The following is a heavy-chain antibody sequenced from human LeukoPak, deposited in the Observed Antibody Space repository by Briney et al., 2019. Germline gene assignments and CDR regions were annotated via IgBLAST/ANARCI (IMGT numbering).Heavy chain of an antibody. CDR3: AKTYYYGTGGFDP. CDR2: ISGNGGST. V-gene: IGHV3-23*01. CDR1: GFTFSNYA. Sequence: GGSLRLSCTASGFTFSNYAMSWVRQAPGKGLEWVSTISGNGGSTYYADSVKGRFTISRDNSKNTLYLQMNSLRAEDTAVYYCAKTYYYGTGGFDPWGQGTLATVSS. D-gene: IGHD3-10*01. J-gene: IGHJ5*02.